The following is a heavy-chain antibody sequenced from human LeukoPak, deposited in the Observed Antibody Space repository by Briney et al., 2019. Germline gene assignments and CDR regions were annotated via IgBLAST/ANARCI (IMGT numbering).Heavy chain of an antibody. J-gene: IGHJ5*02. D-gene: IGHD4-17*01. CDR2: IYYSGST. CDR1: GGSISSYY. V-gene: IGHV4-59*01. CDR3: ARALLRPWFDP. Sequence: SETLSLTCTVSGGSISSYYWSWIRQPPGKGLEWIGYIYYSGSTNYNPSLKSRVTISVDTSKNQFSLKLGSVTAADTAVYYCARALLRPWFDPWGQGTLVTVSS.